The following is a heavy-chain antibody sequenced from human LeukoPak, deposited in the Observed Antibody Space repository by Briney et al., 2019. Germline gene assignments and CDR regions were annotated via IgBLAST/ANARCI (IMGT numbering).Heavy chain of an antibody. CDR3: AKPGYSSSWYVDY. Sequence: GGSLRLSCAASGFTFSSSAMSWVRQAPGKGLEWVSSITSGSSYIYYADSVKGRFTISRDNAKSSLYLQMNSLRAEDTAVYYCAKPGYSSSWYVDYWGQGTLVTVSS. CDR2: ITSGSSYI. D-gene: IGHD6-13*01. J-gene: IGHJ4*02. V-gene: IGHV3-21*04. CDR1: GFTFSSSA.